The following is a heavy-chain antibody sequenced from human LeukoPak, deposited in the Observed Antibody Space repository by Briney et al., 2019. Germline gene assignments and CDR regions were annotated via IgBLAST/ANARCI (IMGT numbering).Heavy chain of an antibody. J-gene: IGHJ4*02. CDR2: ITTFNGQT. D-gene: IGHD3-22*01. V-gene: IGHV1-18*01. CDR3: ARALYDSDGYPGGDY. CDR1: GYPFSSYC. Sequence: GASVKVSCKASGYPFSSYCISWVRQAPGQGLEWMGWITTFNGQTKYAQKPQGRVTMPTDTSTTTAYMDLRSLRSDDTAVYYGARALYDSDGYPGGDYWGQGTLVTVSS.